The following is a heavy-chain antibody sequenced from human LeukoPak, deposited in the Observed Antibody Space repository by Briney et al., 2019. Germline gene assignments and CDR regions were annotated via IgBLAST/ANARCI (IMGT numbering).Heavy chain of an antibody. Sequence: PSQTLSLTCAVSGGSISSGGYSWSWIRQPPGKGLEWIGEINHSGSTNYNPSLKSRVTISVDTSKNQFSLKLSSVTAADTAVYYCASQIQNFWSGNWFDPWGQGTLVTVSS. CDR1: GGSISSGGYS. V-gene: IGHV4-30-2*01. J-gene: IGHJ5*02. CDR2: INHSGST. CDR3: ASQIQNFWSGNWFDP. D-gene: IGHD3-3*01.